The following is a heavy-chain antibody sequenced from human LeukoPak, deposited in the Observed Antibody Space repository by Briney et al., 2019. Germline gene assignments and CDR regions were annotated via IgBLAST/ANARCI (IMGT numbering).Heavy chain of an antibody. CDR3: AKGAQYDFWTGYTLEYFDV. J-gene: IGHJ4*02. Sequence: GGSLRLSCAASGFTFTSYAMNWVRQAPGKGLEWVSFISDCGSSTHYADSVKGRFTISRDNSNNTLYLQINSLRAEDTAAYYCAKGAQYDFWTGYTLEYFDVWGKGTLVTLSS. CDR1: GFTFTSYA. V-gene: IGHV3-23*01. D-gene: IGHD3-3*01. CDR2: ISDCGSST.